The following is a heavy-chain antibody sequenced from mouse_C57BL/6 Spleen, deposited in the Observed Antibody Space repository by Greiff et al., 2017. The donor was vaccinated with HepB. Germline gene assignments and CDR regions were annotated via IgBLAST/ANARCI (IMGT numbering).Heavy chain of an antibody. D-gene: IGHD2-1*01. CDR2: IDPSDSYT. Sequence: VQLQQPGAELVKPGASVKLSCKASGYTFTSYWMQWVKQRPGQGLEWIGEIDPSDSYTNYNQKFKGKATLTVDTSSSTAYMQLSSLTSEDSAVYYCAPSPYGNSYWYFDVWGTGTTVTVSS. CDR1: GYTFTSYW. CDR3: APSPYGNSYWYFDV. V-gene: IGHV1-50*01. J-gene: IGHJ1*03.